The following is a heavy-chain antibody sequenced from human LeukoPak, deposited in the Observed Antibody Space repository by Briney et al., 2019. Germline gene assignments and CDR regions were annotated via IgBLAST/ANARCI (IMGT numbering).Heavy chain of an antibody. CDR2: IYHNGNT. Sequence: SETLSLTCAVSGGSISTNNWWGWVRQPPGKGLEWIGEIYHNGNTNYNPSLKSRLTISVDKSKYQFSLNLSSVTAADTAVYYCARGPSVAAHLDYWGQGTLVTASS. CDR1: GGSISTNNW. J-gene: IGHJ4*02. V-gene: IGHV4-4*02. D-gene: IGHD5-12*01. CDR3: ARGPSVAAHLDY.